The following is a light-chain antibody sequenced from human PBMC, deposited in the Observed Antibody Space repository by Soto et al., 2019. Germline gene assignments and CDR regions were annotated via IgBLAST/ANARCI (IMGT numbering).Light chain of an antibody. CDR2: EDD. Sequence: NFMLTQPHSVSESPGKTVTISCTRSSGSIASNYVQWYQQRPDSAPTTVIYEDDQRPSGVPARFSGSIDSSSNSASLTISGLKTEDEADYYCQSYDTSNVVFGGGTKLTVL. CDR1: SGSIASNY. CDR3: QSYDTSNVV. J-gene: IGLJ2*01. V-gene: IGLV6-57*04.